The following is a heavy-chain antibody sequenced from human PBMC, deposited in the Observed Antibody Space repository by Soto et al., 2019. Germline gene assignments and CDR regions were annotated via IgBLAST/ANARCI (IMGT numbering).Heavy chain of an antibody. D-gene: IGHD3-10*01. Sequence: GGSLRLSCAASGFTFDICVMSWVRQAPGKGLEWVSSISGSGGSTSYADSVKGRFTISRDNSKNTLYLQMNRLRAEDTAVYYCARGSGSHTYFDYWGQGTLVTVSS. CDR3: ARGSGSHTYFDY. CDR2: ISGSGGST. J-gene: IGHJ4*02. V-gene: IGHV3-23*01. CDR1: GFTFDICV.